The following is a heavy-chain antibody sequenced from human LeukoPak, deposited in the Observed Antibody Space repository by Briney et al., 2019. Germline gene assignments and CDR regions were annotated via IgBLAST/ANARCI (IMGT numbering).Heavy chain of an antibody. CDR1: GYSFTTYW. V-gene: IGHV5-51*01. D-gene: IGHD2-2*01. Sequence: PGESLKISCRGSGYSFTTYWIGWVRQMPGKGLEWVGIIYPGDSDTRYTPSFQGQVTMSADKSINTAYLQWSSLKASDTAMYYCARRQGCSSTSCPPDYWGQGTLVTVSS. J-gene: IGHJ4*02. CDR3: ARRQGCSSTSCPPDY. CDR2: IYPGDSDT.